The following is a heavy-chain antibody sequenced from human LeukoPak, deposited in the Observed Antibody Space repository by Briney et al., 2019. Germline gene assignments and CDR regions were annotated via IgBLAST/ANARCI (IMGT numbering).Heavy chain of an antibody. Sequence: GGSLRLSCAASGFTFDDYGMSWVRQGPGKGLEWVSGINWNGGSIGYADSVKGRFTISRDNAKNSLYLQMNSLRAEDTALYYCARDPNNYAYFDYWGQGTLATVSS. CDR3: ARDPNNYAYFDY. CDR1: GFTFDDYG. V-gene: IGHV3-20*04. D-gene: IGHD4-11*01. CDR2: INWNGGSI. J-gene: IGHJ4*02.